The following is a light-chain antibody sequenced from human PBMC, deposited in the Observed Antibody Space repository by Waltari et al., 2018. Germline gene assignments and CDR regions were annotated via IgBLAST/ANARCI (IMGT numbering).Light chain of an antibody. CDR1: GSGGS. V-gene: IGLV2-8*01. J-gene: IGLJ1*01. CDR3: SSDAVSNNFYD. Sequence: QSALTQPPSASGSPGQSVTLSCTGTGSGGSVSWYQQLPGKAPKLLIYEVSKRPSGVSDRFSGSKSGNTASLTVSGLQAEDEGDYYCSSDAVSNNFYDFGSGTKVTVL. CDR2: EVS.